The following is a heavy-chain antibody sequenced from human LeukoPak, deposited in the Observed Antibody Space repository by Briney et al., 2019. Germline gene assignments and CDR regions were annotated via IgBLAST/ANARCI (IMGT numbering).Heavy chain of an antibody. CDR3: AGRYRSGWYAY. V-gene: IGHV4-59*08. D-gene: IGHD6-19*01. Sequence: SSDTLSLTCTATGGSISSYYRSSIRQPPGKGLEWVGYIYYSGSPNYTPSLKSRITISVDTSKNQFSLKLSSVTAPDTAVYSCAGRYRSGWYAYWGQGTLVTVSS. J-gene: IGHJ4*02. CDR2: IYYSGSP. CDR1: GGSISSYY.